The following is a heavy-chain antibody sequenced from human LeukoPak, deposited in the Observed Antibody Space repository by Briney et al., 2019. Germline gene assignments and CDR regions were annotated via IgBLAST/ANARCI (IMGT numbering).Heavy chain of an antibody. D-gene: IGHD4-11*01. CDR3: VRGHYSNTL. V-gene: IGHV3-66*01. Sequence: GGSLRLSCAASGFIVSSSYMSWVLQPPGKGLEWVSGIYTDGSTYYADSVQGRFTISRDNSKNMLFLQMNSLRVEDTSVYYCVRGHYSNTLGGQGTLVTVSS. J-gene: IGHJ4*02. CDR1: GFIVSSSY. CDR2: IYTDGST.